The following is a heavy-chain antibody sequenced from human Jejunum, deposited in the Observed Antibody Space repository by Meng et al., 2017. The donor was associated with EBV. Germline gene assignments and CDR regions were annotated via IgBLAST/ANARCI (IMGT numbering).Heavy chain of an antibody. CDR3: TTWGGN. D-gene: IGHD3-16*01. V-gene: IGHV3-15*01. CDR2: IRSKSAGGTT. Sequence: VQLVESGGGVVQPGGSLRLSCAASGFTFSKVWMNWVRQTPGKGLEWVGRIRSKSAGGTTDYAAPVKGRFTISRDDSEDTLYLQMNSLKTEDTAVYYCTTWGGNWGQGTLVTVAS. J-gene: IGHJ1*01. CDR1: GFTFSKVW.